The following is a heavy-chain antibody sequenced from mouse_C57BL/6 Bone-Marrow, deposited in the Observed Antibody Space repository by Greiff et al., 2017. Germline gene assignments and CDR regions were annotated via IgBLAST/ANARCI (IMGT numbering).Heavy chain of an antibody. CDR3: AREGSISYYFDY. D-gene: IGHD1-1*01. Sequence: VQLQQSGAELVMPGASVKLSCKASGYTFTSYWMHWVKQRPGQGLEWIGEIDPSDSYTNYNQKFKGKSTLTVDKSSSAAYMQLSSLTSEDSAVYFCAREGSISYYFDYWGQGTTLTVSS. J-gene: IGHJ2*01. CDR1: GYTFTSYW. V-gene: IGHV1-69*01. CDR2: IDPSDSYT.